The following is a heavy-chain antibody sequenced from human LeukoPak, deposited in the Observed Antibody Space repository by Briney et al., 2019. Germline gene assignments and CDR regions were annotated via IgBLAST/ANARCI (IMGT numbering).Heavy chain of an antibody. D-gene: IGHD3-3*01. CDR1: GGSISSSSYY. J-gene: IGHJ4*02. CDR3: ARRKSPDYDLWSGYYDY. Sequence: SETLSLTCTVSGGSISSSSYYWGWIRQPPGKGLEWIGSISYSGSTYYNPSLKSRVTISVDTSNNQFSLKLGSVTAADTAVYYCARRKSPDYDLWSGYYDYWGQGTLVTVSS. CDR2: ISYSGST. V-gene: IGHV4-39*01.